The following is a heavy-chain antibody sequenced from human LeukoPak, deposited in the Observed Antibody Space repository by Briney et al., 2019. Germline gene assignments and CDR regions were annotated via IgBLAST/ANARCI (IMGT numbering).Heavy chain of an antibody. CDR1: GGSISGSN. Sequence: PSETLSLTCAVSGGSISGSNWWSWVRQPPGKGLEWVSAISGSGGSTYYADSVKGRFTISRDNSKNTLYLQMNSLRAEDTAVYYCAKGRGYDFDYWGQGTLVTVSS. V-gene: IGHV3-23*01. D-gene: IGHD3-22*01. CDR3: AKGRGYDFDY. CDR2: ISGSGGST. J-gene: IGHJ4*02.